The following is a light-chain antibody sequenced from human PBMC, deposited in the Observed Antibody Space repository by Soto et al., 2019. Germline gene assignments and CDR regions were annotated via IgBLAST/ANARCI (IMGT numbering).Light chain of an antibody. CDR1: QSVSSY. Sequence: EVVCTPSPATLAVSGGERATLSCRASQSVSSYLAWYQQKPGQAPRLLIYDASNRATGIPARFSGSGSGTDITITISSIEPEDFAVYYCQQEGSAGTFGPGTNVAIK. CDR2: DAS. J-gene: IGKJ1*01. V-gene: IGKV3-11*01. CDR3: QQEGSAGT.